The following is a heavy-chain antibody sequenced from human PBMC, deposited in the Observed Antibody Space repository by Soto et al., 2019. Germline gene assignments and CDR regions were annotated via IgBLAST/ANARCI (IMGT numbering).Heavy chain of an antibody. CDR3: ALLEGGPQGNFDY. CDR1: GFDFSNYA. Sequence: ESGGGVVQPGGSLRLSCAASGFDFSNYAMHWVRQAPGKGLEWVALVASDGGNKYYGDGVKGRFTISRDNSKSTLDLQMNSLRAEDTAVYFCALLEGGPQGNFDYWGQGILVTVSS. V-gene: IGHV3-30*03. CDR2: VASDGGNK. D-gene: IGHD3-10*01. J-gene: IGHJ4*02.